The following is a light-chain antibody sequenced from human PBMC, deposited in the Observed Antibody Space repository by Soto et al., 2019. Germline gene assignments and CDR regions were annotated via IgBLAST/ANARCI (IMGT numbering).Light chain of an antibody. CDR1: QNISRS. CDR3: HQSNGWPRP. V-gene: IGKV3-15*01. Sequence: EIVMTQSPATLSVSKGDRDTLSCRASQNISRSLAWYQQKPGQAPSLLIYGTSTRAGGVPARFSGGGSGTEFTLTITSLQSEDFAVYYCHQSNGWPRPFGQGTKVDIK. CDR2: GTS. J-gene: IGKJ1*01.